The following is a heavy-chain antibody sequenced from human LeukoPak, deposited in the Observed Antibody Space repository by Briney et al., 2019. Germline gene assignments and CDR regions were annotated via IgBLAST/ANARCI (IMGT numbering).Heavy chain of an antibody. CDR2: LNSDGSST. J-gene: IGHJ5*01. Sequence: PGGSLRLSCVGSGFTFSSYWMHWVPQAPGMGLVWVSRLNSDGSSTIYADSVKGRFTIYRDNDQNTLYLQINNLRDEDRAVYYCSRSTYSDTWLDSWGQGTHDTVSS. V-gene: IGHV3-74*01. CDR3: SRSTYSDTWLDS. CDR1: GFTFSSYW. D-gene: IGHD5-12*01.